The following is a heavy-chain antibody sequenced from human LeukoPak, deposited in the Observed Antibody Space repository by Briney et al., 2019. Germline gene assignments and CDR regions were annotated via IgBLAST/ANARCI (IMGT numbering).Heavy chain of an antibody. D-gene: IGHD4-11*01. V-gene: IGHV3-21*01. CDR2: ITSSSSYI. CDR1: GFTFSYYS. Sequence: GGSLRLSCAASGFTFSYYSMNWVRQAPGKGLEWVSSITSSSSYIYYADSVKGRFTISRDNAKNSLFLQMNILRAEDTAVYYCARGTTVYYYYYYMDVWGQGTLVTVSS. CDR3: ARGTTVYYYYYYMDV. J-gene: IGHJ6*03.